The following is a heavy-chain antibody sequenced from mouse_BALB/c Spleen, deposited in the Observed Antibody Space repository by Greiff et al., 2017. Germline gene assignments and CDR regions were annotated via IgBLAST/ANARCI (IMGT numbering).Heavy chain of an antibody. CDR3: ARGGVATDY. CDR2: IDPSDSET. Sequence: VKLQESGAELVKPGAPVKLSCKASGYTFTSYWMNWVKQRPGRGLEWIGRIDPSDSETHYNQKFKDKATLTVDKSSSTAYIQLSSLTSEDSAVYYCARGGVATDYWGQGTTLTVAS. CDR1: GYTFTSYW. J-gene: IGHJ2*01. V-gene: IGHV1-69*02. D-gene: IGHD1-1*01.